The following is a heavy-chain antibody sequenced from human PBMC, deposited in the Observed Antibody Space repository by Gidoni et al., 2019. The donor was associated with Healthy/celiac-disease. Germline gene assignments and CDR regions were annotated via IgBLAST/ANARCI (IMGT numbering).Heavy chain of an antibody. Sequence: EVQLVESGGGLVQPGGSLRPSCSASGFTFSSYEMNWVRQAPGKGLEWVSYISSSGSTIYYADSVKGRFTISRDNAKNSLYLQMNSLRAEDTAVYYCATYGSGSSRDYWGQGTLVTVSS. CDR2: ISSSGSTI. D-gene: IGHD3-10*01. CDR1: GFTFSSYE. V-gene: IGHV3-48*03. CDR3: ATYGSGSSRDY. J-gene: IGHJ4*02.